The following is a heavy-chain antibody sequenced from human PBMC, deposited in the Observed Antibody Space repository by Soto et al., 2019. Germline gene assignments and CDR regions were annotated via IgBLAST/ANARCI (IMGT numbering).Heavy chain of an antibody. V-gene: IGHV3-23*01. D-gene: IGHD1-26*01. Sequence: GGSLRLSCAASGFTFSSYAMSWVRQAPGKGLEWVSAISGSGGSTYYADSVKGRFTISRDNSKNTLYLQMNSLNIEDSAVYYCSGAESPDTAYFSLYWGQGTPVTVSS. CDR2: ISGSGGST. CDR1: GFTFSSYA. J-gene: IGHJ4*02. CDR3: SGAESPDTAYFSLY.